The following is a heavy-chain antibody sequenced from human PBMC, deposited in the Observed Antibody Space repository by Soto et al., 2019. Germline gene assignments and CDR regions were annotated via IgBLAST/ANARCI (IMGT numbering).Heavy chain of an antibody. CDR2: VSDGGGAT. Sequence: TGGSLRLSCAASGFAFSSYAMTWVRQAPGKGLEWVSAVSDGGGATVYADSVKGRFTISRDNSKDTLFLQMNSLRADDTAVYYCARMLDPRHEASDIWGQGTMVTVSS. J-gene: IGHJ3*02. CDR1: GFAFSSYA. V-gene: IGHV3-23*01. D-gene: IGHD2-2*03. CDR3: ARMLDPRHEASDI.